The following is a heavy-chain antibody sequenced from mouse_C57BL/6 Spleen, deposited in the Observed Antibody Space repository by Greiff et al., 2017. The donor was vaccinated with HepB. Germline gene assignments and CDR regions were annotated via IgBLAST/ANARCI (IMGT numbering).Heavy chain of an antibody. CDR2: INPNNGGT. CDR3: ARGYDYDVGY. Sequence: VQLQQSGPELVKPGASVKISCKASGYTFTDYYMNWVKQSHGKSLEWIGDINPNNGGTSYNQKFKGKATLTVDKSSSTAYMELRSLTSEDSAVYYCARGYDYDVGYWGQGTSVTVSS. CDR1: GYTFTDYY. V-gene: IGHV1-26*01. J-gene: IGHJ4*01. D-gene: IGHD2-4*01.